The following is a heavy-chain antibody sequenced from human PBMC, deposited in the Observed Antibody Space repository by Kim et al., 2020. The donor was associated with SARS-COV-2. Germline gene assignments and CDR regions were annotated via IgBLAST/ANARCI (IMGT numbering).Heavy chain of an antibody. CDR2: IYPCSGCT. Sequence: ASVKVSCKASGYTFTDYFVHWVRQAPGQGLDWIGRIYPCSGCTDYAQNFQGRVTLTRDTSITPAYLDLSLLRSDDTAVFYFACGGIGWTSPDFYYWGLGT. J-gene: IGHJ4*02. CDR3: ACGGIGWTSPDFYY. V-gene: IGHV1-2*06. CDR1: GYTFTDYF. D-gene: IGHD6-19*01.